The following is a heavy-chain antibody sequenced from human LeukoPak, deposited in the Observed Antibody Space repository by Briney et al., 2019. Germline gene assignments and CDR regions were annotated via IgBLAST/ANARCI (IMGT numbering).Heavy chain of an antibody. J-gene: IGHJ6*02. CDR2: ISWNSGSI. Sequence: PGGSLRLSCAASGFTFDDYAMHWVRQAPGKGLEWVSGISWNSGSIGCADSVKGRFTISRDNAKNSLYLQMNSLRAEDTALYYCASGSKSYYYYGMDVWGQGTTVTVSS. V-gene: IGHV3-9*01. CDR1: GFTFDDYA. CDR3: ASGSKSYYYYGMDV.